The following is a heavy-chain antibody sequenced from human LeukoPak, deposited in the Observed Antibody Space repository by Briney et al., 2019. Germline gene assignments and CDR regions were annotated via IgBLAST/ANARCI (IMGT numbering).Heavy chain of an antibody. Sequence: ASVKVSCKASGGTFSSYAISWVRQAPGQGLEWMGRIIPIFGTANYAQKFQGRVTITTDESTSTAYMELSSLRSEDTAVYYCAARDGYNDRADHWGQGTLVTVSS. J-gene: IGHJ4*02. CDR3: AARDGYNDRADH. CDR2: IIPIFGTA. V-gene: IGHV1-69*05. D-gene: IGHD5-24*01. CDR1: GGTFSSYA.